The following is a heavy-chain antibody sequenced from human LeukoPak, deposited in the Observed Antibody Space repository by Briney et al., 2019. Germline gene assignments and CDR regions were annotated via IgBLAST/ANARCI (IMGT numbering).Heavy chain of an antibody. V-gene: IGHV1-69*13. Sequence: ASVKVSCKASGGTFSSYAISWVRQAPGRGLEWMGGIIPIFGTANYAQKFQGRVTITADESTSTAYMELSSLRSEDTTVYYCASDLTTVTIRYYYYYMDVWGKGTTVTVSS. CDR1: GGTFSSYA. CDR2: IIPIFGTA. CDR3: ASDLTTVTIRYYYYYMDV. J-gene: IGHJ6*03. D-gene: IGHD4-11*01.